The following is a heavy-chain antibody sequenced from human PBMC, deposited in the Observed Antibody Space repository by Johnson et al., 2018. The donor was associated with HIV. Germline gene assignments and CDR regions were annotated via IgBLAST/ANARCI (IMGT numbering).Heavy chain of an antibody. CDR2: IRYDGSNK. Sequence: QVQLVESGGGVVQPGGSLRLSCAASGFTFSTHGMNWVRQAPGRGLEWVAFIRYDGSNKYYADSVKGRFTISRDNAKNSLYLQMNSLRAEDTAVYYCAREGQEFNDAFDIWGQGTMVTVSS. CDR3: AREGQEFNDAFDI. D-gene: IGHD3-10*01. J-gene: IGHJ3*02. V-gene: IGHV3-30*02. CDR1: GFTFSTHG.